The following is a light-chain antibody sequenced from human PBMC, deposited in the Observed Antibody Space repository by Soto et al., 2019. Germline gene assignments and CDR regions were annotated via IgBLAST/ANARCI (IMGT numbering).Light chain of an antibody. CDR2: EGT. CDR3: CSYADTSTFWVV. J-gene: IGLJ3*02. CDR1: SSDFGGYNV. Sequence: QPVLTQPASVSGSPGQSITISCSGTSSDFGGYNVVSWYQQHPGKAPKLIIYEGTKRPSGVSNRFSGSKSGNAASLTISGLQTEDEADYYCCSYADTSTFWVVFGGGTQLTVL. V-gene: IGLV2-23*03.